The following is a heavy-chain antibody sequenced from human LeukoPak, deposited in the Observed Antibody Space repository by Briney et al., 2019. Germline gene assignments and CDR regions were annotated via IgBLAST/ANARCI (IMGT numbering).Heavy chain of an antibody. D-gene: IGHD3-22*01. CDR2: IYPGDSDT. V-gene: IGHV5-51*01. J-gene: IGHJ3*02. CDR1: GYSFTNYW. Sequence: GESLKISCKGSGYSFTNYWIGWVRQMPGKGLEWMGIIYPGDSDTRYSPSFQGQVTISADKPISTAYLQWSSLKASDTAMYYCARQGGPDSSGTDAFDIWGQGTMVTVSS. CDR3: ARQGGPDSSGTDAFDI.